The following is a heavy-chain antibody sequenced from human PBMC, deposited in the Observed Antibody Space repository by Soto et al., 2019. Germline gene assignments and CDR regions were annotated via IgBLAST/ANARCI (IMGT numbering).Heavy chain of an antibody. V-gene: IGHV1-69*12. CDR1: GGTFSSYA. D-gene: IGHD2-21*01. J-gene: IGHJ6*02. Sequence: QVQLVQSGAEVKKPGSSVKVSCKASGGTFSSYAISWVRQAPGQGLEWMGGIIPIFGTANYAQKFQGRVTNTADQPTRTAYMELSSLRSEDTAVHYCARDWVVVPPPYYYYHGMDVWGQGTTVTVSS. CDR3: ARDWVVVPPPYYYYHGMDV. CDR2: IIPIFGTA.